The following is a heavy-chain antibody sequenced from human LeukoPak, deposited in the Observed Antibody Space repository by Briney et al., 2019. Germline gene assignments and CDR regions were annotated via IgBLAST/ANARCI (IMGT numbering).Heavy chain of an antibody. CDR3: ARAYYYESKGYYYYMDV. Sequence: ASVKVSCKASGYTFTGYYMHWVRQAPGQGLEWMGRINPNSGGTNYAQKFQGRVTMTRDTSIGTAYMELSRLRSDDTAVYYCARAYYYESKGYYYYMDVWGKGTTVTVPS. CDR1: GYTFTGYY. D-gene: IGHD3-22*01. J-gene: IGHJ6*03. CDR2: INPNSGGT. V-gene: IGHV1-2*06.